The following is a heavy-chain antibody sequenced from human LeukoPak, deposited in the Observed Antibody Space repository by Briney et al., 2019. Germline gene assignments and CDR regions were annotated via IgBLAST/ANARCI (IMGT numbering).Heavy chain of an antibody. CDR1: GGSISSYY. Sequence: SETLSLTCTVSGGSISSYYWSWIRQPPGKGLEWIGSIYYSGSTYYNPSLKSRVTISVDTSKNQFSLKLSSVTAADTAVYYCARDGEGFPGGFDYWGQGTLVTVSS. CDR2: IYYSGST. CDR3: ARDGEGFPGGFDY. J-gene: IGHJ4*02. V-gene: IGHV4-59*12. D-gene: IGHD3-10*01.